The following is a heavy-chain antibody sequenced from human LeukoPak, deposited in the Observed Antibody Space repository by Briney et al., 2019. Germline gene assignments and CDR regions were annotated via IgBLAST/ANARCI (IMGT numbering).Heavy chain of an antibody. V-gene: IGHV3-7*03. CDR2: IKQDGSEK. D-gene: IGHD2-21*02. CDR3: AKDYSGLLLDYYGMDV. J-gene: IGHJ6*02. Sequence: PGGSLRLSCAASGFTFSSYWMSWVRQAPGKGLEWVANIKQDGSEKYYVDSVKGRFTISRDNAKNSLYLQMSSLRAEDTAVYYRAKDYSGLLLDYYGMDVWGQGTTVTVSS. CDR1: GFTFSSYW.